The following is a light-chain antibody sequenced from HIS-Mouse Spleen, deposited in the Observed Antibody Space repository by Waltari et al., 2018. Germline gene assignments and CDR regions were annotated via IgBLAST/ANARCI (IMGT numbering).Light chain of an antibody. V-gene: IGLV2-23*01. CDR2: EGS. CDR3: CSYAGSSTWV. Sequence: PGQSIPISCTGTSSDVGSYNLVSWYQQHPGKAPKLMIYEGSKRPSGVSNRFSGSKSGNTASLTISGLQAEDEADYYCCSYAGSSTWVFGGGTKLTVL. CDR1: SSDVGSYNL. J-gene: IGLJ3*02.